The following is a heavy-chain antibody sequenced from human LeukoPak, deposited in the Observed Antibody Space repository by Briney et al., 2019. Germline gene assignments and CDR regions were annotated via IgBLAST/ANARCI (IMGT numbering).Heavy chain of an antibody. V-gene: IGHV3-11*01. D-gene: IGHD2-2*01. CDR1: GFTFSDYY. Sequence: GGSLRLSCAASGFTFSDYYISWIRQAPGKGLEWVSYTSSSGSTIYYADSVKGRFTISRDNAKNSLYLQMNSLRAEDTAVYYCARGHVNIVVVPAASDGGYGWFDPWGQGTLVTVSS. CDR3: ARGHVNIVVVPAASDGGYGWFDP. J-gene: IGHJ5*02. CDR2: TSSSGSTI.